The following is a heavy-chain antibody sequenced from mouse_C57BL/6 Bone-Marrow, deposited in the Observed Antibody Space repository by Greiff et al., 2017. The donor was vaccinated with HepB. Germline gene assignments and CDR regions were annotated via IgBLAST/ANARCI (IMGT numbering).Heavy chain of an antibody. CDR2: ISYDGSN. V-gene: IGHV3-6*01. J-gene: IGHJ2*01. CDR3: ARGITTVVATRD. D-gene: IGHD1-1*01. Sequence: ESGPGLVKPSQSLSLTCSVTGYSITSGYYWNWIRQFPGNKLEWMGYISYDGSNNYNPSLKNRISITRDTSKNQFFLKLNSVTTEDTATYYCARGITTVVATRDWGQGTTLTVSS. CDR1: GYSITSGYY.